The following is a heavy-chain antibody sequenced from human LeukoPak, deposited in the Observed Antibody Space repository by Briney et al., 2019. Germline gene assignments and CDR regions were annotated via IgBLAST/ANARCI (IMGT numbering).Heavy chain of an antibody. CDR2: LSGSGIST. V-gene: IGHV3-23*01. CDR3: ARERVDTAMDTADFDY. J-gene: IGHJ4*02. D-gene: IGHD5-18*01. Sequence: GGSLRLSCAASGFTFSSYAMSWVRQAPGKGLEWVSALSGSGISTYYADSVRGRFTISRDNSKNTLYLQMNSLRAEDTAVYYCARERVDTAMDTADFDYWGQGTLVTVSS. CDR1: GFTFSSYA.